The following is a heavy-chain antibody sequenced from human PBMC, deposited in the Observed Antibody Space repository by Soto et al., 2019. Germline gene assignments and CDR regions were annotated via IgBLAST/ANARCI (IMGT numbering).Heavy chain of an antibody. Sequence: QVQLVESGGGVVQPGRSLRLSCAASGFTFSSYAMHWVRQAPGKGLGWVAVISYDGSNKYYADSVKGRFTISRDNSKNTLYLQMNSLRAEDTAVYYCARDRPYWYFDLWGRGTLVTVSS. CDR3: ARDRPYWYFDL. CDR1: GFTFSSYA. V-gene: IGHV3-30-3*01. CDR2: ISYDGSNK. J-gene: IGHJ2*01.